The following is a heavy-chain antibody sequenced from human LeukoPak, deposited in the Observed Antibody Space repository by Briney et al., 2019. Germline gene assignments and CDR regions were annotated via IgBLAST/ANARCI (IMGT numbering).Heavy chain of an antibody. CDR3: ARDSGYSYGIFDY. D-gene: IGHD5-18*01. CDR2: INHSGST. J-gene: IGHJ4*02. Sequence: SETLSLTCAVYGGSFSGYYWSWIRQPPGKGLEWIGEINHSGSTNYNPSLKSRVTISVDTSKNQFSLKLSSVTAADTAVYYCARDSGYSYGIFDYWGQGTLVTVSS. CDR1: GGSFSGYY. V-gene: IGHV4-34*01.